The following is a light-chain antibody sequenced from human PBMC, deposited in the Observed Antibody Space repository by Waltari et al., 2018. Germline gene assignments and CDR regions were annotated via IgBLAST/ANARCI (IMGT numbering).Light chain of an antibody. J-gene: IGKJ2*02. CDR1: QSISSY. CDR2: AAS. V-gene: IGKV1-39*01. CDR3: EHSFSTLCT. Sequence: DIQMTQPPSSLSASVGDRVTITCRASQSISSYLNWYQQTPRKAPKLLSYAASSLQSGAPLRFSGSGSENDVALSISSLTPEDFATYCGEHSFSTLCTFGQGPK.